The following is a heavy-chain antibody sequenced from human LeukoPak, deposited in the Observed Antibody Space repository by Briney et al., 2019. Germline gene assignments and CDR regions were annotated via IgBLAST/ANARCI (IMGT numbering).Heavy chain of an antibody. CDR3: ARALYYVSGRYLNDY. CDR2: ISGPGSTI. Sequence: PGGSLRLSCAASGFTFTDFYMTWIRQASGKGLQWVSYISGPGSTIYYADSVKGRFTISRDNAKSSLHLQMNSLRAEDTAVYYCARALYYVSGRYLNDYWGQGTLVTVSS. D-gene: IGHD3-10*01. J-gene: IGHJ4*02. V-gene: IGHV3-11*04. CDR1: GFTFTDFY.